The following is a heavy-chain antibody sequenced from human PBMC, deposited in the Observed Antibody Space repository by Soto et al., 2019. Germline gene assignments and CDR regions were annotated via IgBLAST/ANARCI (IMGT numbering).Heavy chain of an antibody. D-gene: IGHD4-17*01. CDR2: IYWDDDE. CDR3: AHAGDYDLLSFDH. Sequence: QITLRESGPALVRPAQTLTLTCTFSGFSLTSHHMGVAWIRQPPGKAMEWLALIYWDDDERFNPSLKDRLAISKDTSKNQVVLTMTNVGPLDTATYFCAHAGDYDLLSFDHWGPGTLVTVSS. V-gene: IGHV2-5*02. J-gene: IGHJ4*02. CDR1: GFSLTSHHMG.